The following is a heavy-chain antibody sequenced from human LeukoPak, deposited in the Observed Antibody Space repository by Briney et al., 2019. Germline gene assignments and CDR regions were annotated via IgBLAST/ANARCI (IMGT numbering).Heavy chain of an antibody. CDR2: IIPIFGTA. V-gene: IGHV1-69*13. CDR3: ARDQRHCSSTNCSPLSYHYYGMDV. D-gene: IGHD2-2*01. J-gene: IGHJ6*02. CDR1: GGTFSSYA. Sequence: GASVKVSCKASGGTFSSYAISWVRQAPGQGLEWMGGIIPIFGTANYAQKFQGRVTITADESTSTAYMELSSLRSEDTAVYYCARDQRHCSSTNCSPLSYHYYGMDVWGQGTTVTVSS.